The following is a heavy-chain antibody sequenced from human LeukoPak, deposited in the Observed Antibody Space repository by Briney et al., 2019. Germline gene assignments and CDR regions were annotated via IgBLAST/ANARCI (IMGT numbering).Heavy chain of an antibody. CDR1: GYTFISHG. Sequence: GASVKVSCKASGYTFISHGISWVRQAPGQGLEWMGWISVYNGKTNYAQKLQGRVTMTTDTSPRTAYMELRSMRSDDTAVYYCARRITIFGVTDSYGMDVWGQGTTVTVYS. CDR2: ISVYNGKT. J-gene: IGHJ6*02. D-gene: IGHD3-3*01. V-gene: IGHV1-18*01. CDR3: ARRITIFGVTDSYGMDV.